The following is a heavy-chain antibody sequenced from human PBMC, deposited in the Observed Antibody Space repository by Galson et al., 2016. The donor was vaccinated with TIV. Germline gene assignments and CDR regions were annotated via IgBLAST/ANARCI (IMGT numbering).Heavy chain of an antibody. CDR1: GGTLNNYA. Sequence: SVKVSCKASGGTLNNYAINWVRQAPGQGLEWMGGVLPISATTNYAQKFQGRVSITTDESTNTVYMELRSLRSEDTAVYFGARDIPCGGSCYFFNDWGQGTLVTVSS. D-gene: IGHD2-15*01. V-gene: IGHV1-69*05. CDR3: ARDIPCGGSCYFFND. J-gene: IGHJ4*02. CDR2: VLPISATT.